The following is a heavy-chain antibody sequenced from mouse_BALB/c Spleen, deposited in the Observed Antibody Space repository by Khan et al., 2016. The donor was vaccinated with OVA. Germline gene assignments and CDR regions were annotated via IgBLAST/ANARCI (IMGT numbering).Heavy chain of an antibody. D-gene: IGHD1-2*01. CDR3: ARRNYFGYTLAY. Sequence: QVQLKQSGAELARPGASVKLSCKASGYTFTDYYINWVKQRTGQGLEWIGEIYPRSGNTYYNEKFKGKATLTADKSSSIAYMQLSSLTSEDSAVXFCARRNYFGYTLAYWGQGTLVTVSA. V-gene: IGHV1-77*01. J-gene: IGHJ3*01. CDR1: GYTFTDYY. CDR2: IYPRSGNT.